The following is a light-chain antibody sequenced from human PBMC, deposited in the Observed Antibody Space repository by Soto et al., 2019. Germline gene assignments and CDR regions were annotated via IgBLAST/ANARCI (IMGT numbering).Light chain of an antibody. Sequence: EIVMTQSPATLSVSQGERATLSCRASQSARSNLAWYQQKPGQAPRLLIYGASTRATGIPARFSGSGSGTQFTLTISSLQSEDFAVYYCQQYNNWPSITFGQGTRLEIK. V-gene: IGKV3-15*01. CDR1: QSARSN. J-gene: IGKJ5*01. CDR2: GAS. CDR3: QQYNNWPSIT.